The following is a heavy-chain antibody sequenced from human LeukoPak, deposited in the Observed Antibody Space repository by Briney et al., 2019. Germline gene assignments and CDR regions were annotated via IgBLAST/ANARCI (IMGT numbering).Heavy chain of an antibody. CDR2: INHSGST. V-gene: IGHV4-34*01. D-gene: IGHD3-10*01. CDR3: ARGSKGSYTDGYFDY. CDR1: GGSFSGYY. J-gene: IGHJ4*02. Sequence: SETLSLTCAVYGGSFSGYYWSWIRQPPGKGLEWIGEINHSGSTNYNPSLKSRVTISVDTSKNQFSLKLSSVTAADTAVYYCARGSKGSYTDGYFDYWGKGTLVTVSS.